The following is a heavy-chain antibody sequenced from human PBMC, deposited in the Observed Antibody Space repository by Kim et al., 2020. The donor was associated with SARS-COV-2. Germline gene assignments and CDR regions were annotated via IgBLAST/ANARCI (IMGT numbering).Heavy chain of an antibody. Sequence: SETLSLTCAVYGGSFSGYYWSWIRQPPGKGLEWIGEINHSGSTNYNPSLKSRVTISVDTSKNQFSLKLSSVTAADTAVYYCARGNDSSGYYSSYFDYWG. CDR3: ARGNDSSGYYSSYFDY. J-gene: IGHJ4*01. D-gene: IGHD3-22*01. CDR1: GGSFSGYY. V-gene: IGHV4-34*01. CDR2: INHSGST.